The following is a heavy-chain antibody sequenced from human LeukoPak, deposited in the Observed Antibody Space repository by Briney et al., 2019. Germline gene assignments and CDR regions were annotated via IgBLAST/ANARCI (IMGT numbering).Heavy chain of an antibody. V-gene: IGHV4-61*02. CDR3: ARDRGYSGYT. J-gene: IGHJ5*02. D-gene: IGHD5-12*01. Sequence: SETLSLTCTVSGGSISSGSYYWSWIRQPAGKGLEWIGRIYTSGSTNYNPSLKSRVTISVDTSKNQFSLKLSSVTAADTAVYYCARDRGYSGYTWGQGTLVTVSS. CDR2: IYTSGST. CDR1: GGSISSGSYY.